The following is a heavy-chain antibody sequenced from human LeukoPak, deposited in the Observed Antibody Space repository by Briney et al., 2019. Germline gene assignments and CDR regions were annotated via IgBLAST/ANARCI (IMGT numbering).Heavy chain of an antibody. CDR2: INPYTGDA. D-gene: IGHD3-22*01. CDR3: ARGKSGFSP. V-gene: IGHV1-2*02. J-gene: IGHJ4*02. Sequence: ASVKVSCKAPGYTFTENYIHWVRQAPGHGLEWMGLINPYTGDANYTEKFQGRVTMTRDTSVSTAYMHLSRLRSDDTAVYYCARGKSGFSPWGQGTPVTVSS. CDR1: GYTFTENY.